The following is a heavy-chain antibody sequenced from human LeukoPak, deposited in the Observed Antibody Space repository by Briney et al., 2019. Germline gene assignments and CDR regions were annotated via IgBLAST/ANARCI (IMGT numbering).Heavy chain of an antibody. D-gene: IGHD2-21*01. CDR2: IGANGGAT. CDR1: GFIFSNYY. Sequence: GGSLRLSCAASGFIFSNYYLVWVRQAPGKGLELISGIGANGGATYYADSVKGRFTISRDNSKNTLYLQMNSLRAEDTAVYYCARDVDNWFDPWGQGTLVTVSS. J-gene: IGHJ5*02. CDR3: ARDVDNWFDP. V-gene: IGHV3-23*01.